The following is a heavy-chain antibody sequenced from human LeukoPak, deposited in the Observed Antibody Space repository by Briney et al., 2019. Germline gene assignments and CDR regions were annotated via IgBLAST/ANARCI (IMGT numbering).Heavy chain of an antibody. J-gene: IGHJ4*02. CDR2: ISNSGSA. D-gene: IGHD3-22*01. Sequence: SETLSLTCTVAGGSISSFYWSWIRQTPGKGLEWIGYISNSGSANYNPSLKSRVTMSVNESKNQFSLNLSSVTAADTAVYYCARENYYDSCGYLYWGQGTVVTVSS. V-gene: IGHV4-59*01. CDR1: GGSISSFY. CDR3: ARENYYDSCGYLY.